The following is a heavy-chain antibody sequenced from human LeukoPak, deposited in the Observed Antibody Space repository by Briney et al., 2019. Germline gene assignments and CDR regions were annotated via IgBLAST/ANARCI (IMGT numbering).Heavy chain of an antibody. Sequence: SETLSLTCAVYGGSFSGYYWSWIRQPPGKGLEWIGEINHSGSTNYNPSLKSRVTISVDTSKNQFSLKLSSVTAADTAVYYCARRGRSTVRGVNSGALWYFDYWGQGTLVTVSS. CDR3: ARRGRSTVRGVNSGALWYFDY. V-gene: IGHV4-34*01. CDR1: GGSFSGYY. CDR2: INHSGST. J-gene: IGHJ4*02. D-gene: IGHD3-10*01.